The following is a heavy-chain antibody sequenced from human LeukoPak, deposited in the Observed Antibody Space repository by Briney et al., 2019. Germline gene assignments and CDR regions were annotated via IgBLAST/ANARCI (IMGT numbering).Heavy chain of an antibody. CDR2: IYYSGST. Sequence: SETLSLTCTVSGGSISSYYWSWIRQPPGKGLDWIGYIYYSGSTNYNPSLKSRVTISVDTSKNQFSLKLSSVTAADTAVYYCARTGREPFDYWGQGTLVTVSS. D-gene: IGHD1-14*01. CDR3: ARTGREPFDY. J-gene: IGHJ4*02. CDR1: GGSISSYY. V-gene: IGHV4-59*01.